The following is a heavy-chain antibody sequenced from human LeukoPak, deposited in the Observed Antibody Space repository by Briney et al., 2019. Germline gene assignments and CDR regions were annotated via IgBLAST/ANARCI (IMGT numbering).Heavy chain of an antibody. D-gene: IGHD2-2*02. CDR3: ARAVVPAAIGSGWFDP. J-gene: IGHJ5*02. Sequence: ASETLSLTCTVSGGSISSSSYYWGWIRQPPGKGLEWIGSIYYSGSTYYNPSLKSRVTISVDTSKNQFSLKLSSVTAADTVVYYCARAVVPAAIGSGWFDPWGQGTLVTVSS. V-gene: IGHV4-39*07. CDR2: IYYSGST. CDR1: GGSISSSSYY.